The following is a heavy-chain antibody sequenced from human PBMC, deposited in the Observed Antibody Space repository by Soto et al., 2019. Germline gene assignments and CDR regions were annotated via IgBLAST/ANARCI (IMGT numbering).Heavy chain of an antibody. CDR3: ARAYHDFLSGEHYYYYYGMDV. CDR2: IYSGGST. J-gene: IGHJ6*02. CDR1: GFTVSSNY. V-gene: IGHV3-53*01. Sequence: EVQLVESGGGLIQPGGSLRLSCAASGFTVSSNYMSWVRQAPGKGLEWVSVIYSGGSTYYADSVKGRFTISRDNSKNTLYLQMNSLRAEDTAVYYCARAYHDFLSGEHYYYYYGMDVWGQGTTVTVSS. D-gene: IGHD3-3*01.